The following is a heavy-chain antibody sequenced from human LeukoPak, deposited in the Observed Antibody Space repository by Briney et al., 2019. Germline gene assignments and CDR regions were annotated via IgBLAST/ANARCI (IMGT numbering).Heavy chain of an antibody. CDR2: ISSSSSYI. CDR1: GITLSSYS. J-gene: IGHJ4*02. CDR3: ARGYSYGDDY. Sequence: GGSLRLSCVASGITLSSYSMNWVRQAPGKGLEWVSSISSSSSYIYYADSVKGRFTISRDNAKNSLYLQMNSLRAEDTAVYYCARGYSYGDDYWGQGTPVTVSS. V-gene: IGHV3-21*01. D-gene: IGHD5-18*01.